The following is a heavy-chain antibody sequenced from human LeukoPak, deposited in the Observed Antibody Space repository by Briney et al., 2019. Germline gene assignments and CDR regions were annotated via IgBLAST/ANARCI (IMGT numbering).Heavy chain of an antibody. Sequence: SETLSLTCGVSGGSISSSYWWSWVRQPPGKGLEWIGEIYHSGSTNYNPSLKSRVTISVDKSKNQFSLKLSSVTAADTAVYYCARLLRVGYCSTTTCNWFDPWGQGTLVTVSS. CDR2: IYHSGST. CDR3: ARLLRVGYCSTTTCNWFDP. CDR1: GGSISSSYW. D-gene: IGHD2-2*03. V-gene: IGHV4-4*02. J-gene: IGHJ5*02.